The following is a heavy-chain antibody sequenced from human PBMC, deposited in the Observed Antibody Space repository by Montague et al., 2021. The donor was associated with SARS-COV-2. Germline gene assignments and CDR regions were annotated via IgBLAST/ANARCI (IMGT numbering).Heavy chain of an antibody. V-gene: IGHV4-34*01. CDR3: ARGRPVQGSFRHFDSISSGALDI. Sequence: SETLSLTCGVSRGSFSNYYWTRIRQSPGKGLEWIGEINQGGAPNYTPSLKSRVTISLDTSKKQISLKLNSVTVADTAVFFCARGRPVQGSFRHFDSISSGALDIWAQGSLVIVSS. CDR2: INQGGAP. J-gene: IGHJ3*02. D-gene: IGHD3-9*01. CDR1: RGSFSNYY.